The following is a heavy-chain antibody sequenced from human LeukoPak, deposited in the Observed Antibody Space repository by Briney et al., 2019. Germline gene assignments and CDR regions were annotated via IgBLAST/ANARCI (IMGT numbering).Heavy chain of an antibody. CDR3: ARDNNLGDFWSGYHAFDI. J-gene: IGHJ3*02. V-gene: IGHV4-38-2*02. D-gene: IGHD3-3*01. Sequence: SETLSLTCTVSGYSISSGYYWGWIRQPPGKGLEWIGSIYHSGSTYYNPSLKSRVTISVDTSKNQFSLKLSSVTAADTAVYYWARDNNLGDFWSGYHAFDIWGQGTMVTVSS. CDR1: GYSISSGYY. CDR2: IYHSGST.